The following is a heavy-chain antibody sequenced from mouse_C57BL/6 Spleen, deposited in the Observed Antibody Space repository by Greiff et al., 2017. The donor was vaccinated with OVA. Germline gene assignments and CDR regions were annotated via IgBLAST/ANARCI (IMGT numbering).Heavy chain of an antibody. V-gene: IGHV6-3*01. CDR1: GFTFSNYW. Sequence: EVKVEESGGGLVQPGGSMKLSCVASGFTFSNYWMNWVRQSPEKGLEWVAQIRLKSDNYATHYAESVKGRFTISRDDYKSSGYLQMNNLRAEDTGIYYCTGVVAYGDDYWGQGTTLTVSS. J-gene: IGHJ2*01. D-gene: IGHD1-1*01. CDR2: IRLKSDNYAT. CDR3: TGVVAYGDDY.